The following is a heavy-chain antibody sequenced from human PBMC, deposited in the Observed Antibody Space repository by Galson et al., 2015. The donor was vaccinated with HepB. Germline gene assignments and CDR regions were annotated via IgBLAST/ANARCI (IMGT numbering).Heavy chain of an antibody. CDR2: VTPESGVT. CDR3: ASLGYSSGWYSAPQLGGLDV. CDR1: GYSFTAYY. D-gene: IGHD6-19*01. V-gene: IGHV1-2*06. Sequence: SVKVSCKASGYSFTAYYLHWVRQVPGQGLEWMGRVTPESGVTIYAQKFQGRVTMTRDTSISTVYMEMTSLRIDDTAVYYCASLGYSSGWYSAPQLGGLDVWGQGTTVTVSS. J-gene: IGHJ6*02.